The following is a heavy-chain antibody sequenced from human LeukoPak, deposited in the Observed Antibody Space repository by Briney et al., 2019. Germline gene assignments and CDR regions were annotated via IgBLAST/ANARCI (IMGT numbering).Heavy chain of an antibody. CDR2: MFHTGTT. V-gene: IGHV4-38-2*02. J-gene: IGHJ4*02. D-gene: IGHD4-23*01. CDR3: ARVSRGNSVGGDY. Sequence: PSETLSLTCSIYGYSISDGYYWGWIRQPPGKGLEWIGRMFHTGTTDYNPSLKSRVAISVDTSKNHFSLRLSSVTAADAAMYYCARVSRGNSVGGDYWGQGTLVTVSS. CDR1: GYSISDGYY.